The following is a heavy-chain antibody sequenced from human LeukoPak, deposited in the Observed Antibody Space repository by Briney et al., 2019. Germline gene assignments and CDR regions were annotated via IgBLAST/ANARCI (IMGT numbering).Heavy chain of an antibody. CDR3: AASGSSGYLVY. CDR1: GFTVSYNY. D-gene: IGHD3-22*01. J-gene: IGHJ4*02. Sequence: GGSLRLSCAASGFTVSYNYMSRVRQAPGKGLEWVSVVYSGGSKYYADSVEGRFTISRDNSKNTLYLQMNSLRAEDTAVYYCAASGSSGYLVYWGQGTLVTVSS. CDR2: VYSGGSK. V-gene: IGHV3-66*01.